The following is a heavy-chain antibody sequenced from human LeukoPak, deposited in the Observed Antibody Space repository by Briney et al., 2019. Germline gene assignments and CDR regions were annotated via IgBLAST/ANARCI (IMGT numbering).Heavy chain of an antibody. CDR2: IYTSGST. CDR1: GVSISSGSYY. CDR3: ARTGYCSSTSCSALDY. Sequence: SETLSLTCTVSGVSISSGSYYWSWIRQPAGKGLEWIGRIYTSGSTNYNPSLKSRVTISVDTSKNQFSLKLSSVTAADTAVYYCARTGYCSSTSCSALDYWGQGTLVTVSS. V-gene: IGHV4-61*02. D-gene: IGHD2-2*01. J-gene: IGHJ4*02.